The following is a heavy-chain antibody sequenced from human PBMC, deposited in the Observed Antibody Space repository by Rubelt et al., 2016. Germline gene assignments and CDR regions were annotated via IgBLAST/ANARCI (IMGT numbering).Heavy chain of an antibody. CDR3: AREDAARGTTFSFPDY. CDR2: INPNSGGT. V-gene: IGHV1-2*06. Sequence: TFTDYYIQWVRQAPGQGLEWMGRINPNSGGTNYAQKFQGRVTMTRDKSITTAYMELSSLRSDDTALYYCAREDAARGTTFSFPDYWGQGTLVTVSS. D-gene: IGHD2/OR15-2a*01. CDR1: TFTDYY. J-gene: IGHJ4*02.